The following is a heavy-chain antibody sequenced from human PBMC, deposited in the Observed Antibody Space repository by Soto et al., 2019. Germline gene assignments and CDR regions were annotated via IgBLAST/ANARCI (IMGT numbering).Heavy chain of an antibody. CDR1: GRYK. D-gene: IGHD3-9*01. Sequence: QVQLVQSGADVKKPGSSVTVSCSTSGRYKINWVRLAPGQGLEWMGRIIPFLAIVDYAQRFQGRSTITADKPTSTVYMELRCLGLEDTATYYCARESDWDTGFGKYYNYMDVWGEGTAVIVSS. CDR2: IIPFLAIV. J-gene: IGHJ6*03. V-gene: IGHV1-69*08. CDR3: ARESDWDTGFGKYYNYMDV.